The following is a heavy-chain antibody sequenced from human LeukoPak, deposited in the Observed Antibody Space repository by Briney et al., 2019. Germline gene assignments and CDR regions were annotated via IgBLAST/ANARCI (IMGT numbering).Heavy chain of an antibody. D-gene: IGHD1-26*01. CDR2: IYYNGST. CDR3: ARWNSGSYYDY. CDR1: GGSISSYY. V-gene: IGHV4-59*08. Sequence: SETLSLTCTVSGGSISSYYWSWIRQPPGKGLEWIGYIYYNGSTNYNPSLKSRVTISVDTSKNQFSLKLSSVTAADTAVYYCARWNSGSYYDYWGQGTLVTVSS. J-gene: IGHJ4*02.